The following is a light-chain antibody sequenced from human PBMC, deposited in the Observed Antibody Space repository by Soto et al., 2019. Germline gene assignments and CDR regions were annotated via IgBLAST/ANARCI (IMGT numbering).Light chain of an antibody. CDR1: QSVSSNY. Sequence: EIVLTQSPGTLSLSPGERATPSCRASQSVSSNYITWYQQKPGQAPRRLIFGASSRATGIPDRFSGSGSGTDFTLTISRLEPEDFAVYYCQQYGSSGTFGQGTKVDIK. V-gene: IGKV3-20*01. CDR3: QQYGSSGT. CDR2: GAS. J-gene: IGKJ1*01.